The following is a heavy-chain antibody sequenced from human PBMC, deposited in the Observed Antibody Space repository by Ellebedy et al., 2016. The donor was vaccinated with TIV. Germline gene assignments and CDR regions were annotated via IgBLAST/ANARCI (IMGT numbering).Heavy chain of an antibody. Sequence: AASVKVSCKASGGTFSSYAISWVRQAPGQGLEWMGGIIPIFGTANYAQKFQGRVTTSADESTSTAYMELSSLRSEDTAVYYCARGRDSGSLNFDYWGQGALVTVSS. CDR3: ARGRDSGSLNFDY. CDR2: IIPIFGTA. D-gene: IGHD1-26*01. J-gene: IGHJ4*02. V-gene: IGHV1-69*13. CDR1: GGTFSSYA.